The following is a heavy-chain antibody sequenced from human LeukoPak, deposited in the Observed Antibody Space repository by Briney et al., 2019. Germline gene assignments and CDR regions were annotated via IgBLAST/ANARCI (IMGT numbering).Heavy chain of an antibody. J-gene: IGHJ4*02. CDR3: ATDYYDSS. CDR2: INPNSGGT. Sequence: ASVKVSCKASGYTFAGYYMHWVRQAPGQGLEWMGWINPNSGGTNYAQKFQGRVTMTRDTSISTAYMELSSLRSEDTAVYYCATDYYDSSWGQGTLVTVSS. CDR1: GYTFAGYY. D-gene: IGHD3-22*01. V-gene: IGHV1-2*02.